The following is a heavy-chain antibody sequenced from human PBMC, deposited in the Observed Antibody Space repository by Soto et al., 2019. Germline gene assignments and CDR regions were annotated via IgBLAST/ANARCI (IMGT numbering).Heavy chain of an antibody. D-gene: IGHD1-26*01. V-gene: IGHV3-74*01. CDR2: INSDGSST. CDR1: GFTFSSYG. CDR3: ARGGSLNWYFDL. Sequence: EVQLVESGGGLVQPGGSLRLSCAASGFTFSSYGMHWVRQAPGKGLVWVSRINSDGSSTSYADSVKGRFTISRDNAKNTLYLQMNSLRAEDTAVYYCARGGSLNWYFDLWGRGTLVTVSS. J-gene: IGHJ2*01.